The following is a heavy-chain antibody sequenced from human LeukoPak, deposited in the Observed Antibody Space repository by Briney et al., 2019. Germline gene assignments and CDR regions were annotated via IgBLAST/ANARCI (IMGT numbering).Heavy chain of an antibody. CDR1: GFTFSSYA. D-gene: IGHD3-16*02. J-gene: IGHJ4*02. CDR2: ISGSGGST. CDR3: ARGMAGYHSSYFDY. Sequence: GGSLRLSCAASGFTFSSYAMSWVRQAPGKGLEWVSAISGSGGSTYYADSVKGRFTISRDNSKNTLYLQMNSLRAEDTAVYYCARGMAGYHSSYFDYWGQGALVTVSS. V-gene: IGHV3-23*01.